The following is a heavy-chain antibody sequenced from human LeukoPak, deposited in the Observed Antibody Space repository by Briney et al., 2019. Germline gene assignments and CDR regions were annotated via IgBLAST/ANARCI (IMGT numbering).Heavy chain of an antibody. CDR1: GYTFTTSG. Sequence: ASVKVSCKASGYTFTTSGVGWVRQAPGQGLEWMGWISAYNGNTNYAQNLQGRVTMTTDTSTNTAYMQLRSLRSDDTAVYYCARVTKSYYYYDYMDVWGQGTTVTVSS. CDR2: ISAYNGNT. V-gene: IGHV1-18*01. D-gene: IGHD4-11*01. J-gene: IGHJ6*03. CDR3: ARVTKSYYYYDYMDV.